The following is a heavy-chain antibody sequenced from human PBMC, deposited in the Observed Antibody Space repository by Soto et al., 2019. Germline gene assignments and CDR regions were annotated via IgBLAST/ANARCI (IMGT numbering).Heavy chain of an antibody. CDR3: ARGRTYYDFWSGQDLDAFDI. CDR2: IGTAGDT. V-gene: IGHV3-13*01. J-gene: IGHJ3*02. D-gene: IGHD3-3*01. CDR1: GFTFSSYD. Sequence: AGGSLRLSCAASGFTFSSYDMHWVRQATGKGLEWVSAIGTAGDTYYPGSVKGRFTISRENAKNSLYLQMNSLRAGDTAVYYCARGRTYYDFWSGQDLDAFDIWGQGTMVTV.